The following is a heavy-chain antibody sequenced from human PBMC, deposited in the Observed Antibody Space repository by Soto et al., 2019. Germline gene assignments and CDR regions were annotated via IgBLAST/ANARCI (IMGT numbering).Heavy chain of an antibody. Sequence: SETLSLTCTVSGGSISSYYWSWIRQPPGKGLEWIGYIYYSGSTNYNPSLKSRVTISVDTSKNQFSLKLSSVTAADTAVYYCARGGHGWIAARPGTFDYWGQGTLVTVSS. CDR1: GGSISSYY. CDR3: ARGGHGWIAARPGTFDY. D-gene: IGHD6-6*01. J-gene: IGHJ4*02. V-gene: IGHV4-59*01. CDR2: IYYSGST.